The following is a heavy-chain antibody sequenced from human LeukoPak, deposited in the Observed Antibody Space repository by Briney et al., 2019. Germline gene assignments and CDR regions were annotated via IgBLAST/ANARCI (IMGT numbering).Heavy chain of an antibody. V-gene: IGHV1-8*01. D-gene: IGHD5-12*01. CDR2: MNPNSGNT. CDR3: ARGPLYSGYDFDY. Sequence: ASVKVSCKDSGYTFTSYDINWVRQATGQGLEWMGWMNPNSGNTGYAQKFQGRVTMTRNTSISTAYMELSSLRSEDTAVYYCARGPLYSGYDFDYWGQGTLVTVSS. CDR1: GYTFTSYD. J-gene: IGHJ4*02.